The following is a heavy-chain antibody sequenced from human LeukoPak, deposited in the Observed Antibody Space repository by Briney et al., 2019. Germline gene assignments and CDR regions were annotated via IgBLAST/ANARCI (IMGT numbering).Heavy chain of an antibody. Sequence: ASVKVSCKASGYTFTSYDINWVRQATGQGLEWMGWMNPNSGNTGYAQKLQGRVTMTRNTSISTAYMELSSLRSEDTAVYYRASSPGYSSGWFYRYYYYGMDVWGQGTTVTVSS. D-gene: IGHD6-19*01. V-gene: IGHV1-8*01. CDR1: GYTFTSYD. J-gene: IGHJ6*02. CDR2: MNPNSGNT. CDR3: ASSPGYSSGWFYRYYYYGMDV.